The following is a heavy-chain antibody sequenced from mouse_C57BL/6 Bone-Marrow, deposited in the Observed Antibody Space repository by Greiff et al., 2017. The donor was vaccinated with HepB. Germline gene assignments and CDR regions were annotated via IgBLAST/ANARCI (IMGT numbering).Heavy chain of an antibody. CDR1: GYTFTSYD. CDR2: IYPRDGST. Sequence: VQLQQSGPELVKPGASVKLSCKASGYTFTSYDINWVKQRPGQGLEWIGRIYPRDGSTKYNEKFKGKATLTVDKSTSTAYMELPSLTSEDTAVYFCTRSYVSNYAMDYWGQGTSVTVSS. CDR3: TRSYVSNYAMDY. V-gene: IGHV1-85*01. J-gene: IGHJ4*01. D-gene: IGHD1-1*01.